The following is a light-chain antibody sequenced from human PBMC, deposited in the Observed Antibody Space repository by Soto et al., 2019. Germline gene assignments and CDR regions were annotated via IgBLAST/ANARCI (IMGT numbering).Light chain of an antibody. CDR3: SSYTSSSTILYV. CDR1: SSDVGGYNY. V-gene: IGLV2-14*01. J-gene: IGLJ1*01. CDR2: DVS. Sequence: QSALTQPASVSGSPGQSITISCTGTSSDVGGYNYVSWYQQHPGKAPKLMIYDVSNRPSGVSNRFSGSKSGNTASLTISGLQAEAEADYYCSSYTSSSTILYVFGTGTKLTVL.